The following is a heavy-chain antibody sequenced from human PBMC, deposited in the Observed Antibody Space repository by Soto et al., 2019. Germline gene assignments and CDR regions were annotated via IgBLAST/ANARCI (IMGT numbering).Heavy chain of an antibody. V-gene: IGHV4-61*01. D-gene: IGHD1-26*01. J-gene: IGHJ4*02. CDR1: GASVTSGRYY. CDR3: ARDIFLPPTTFQY. CDR2: VYYSGSA. Sequence: QVQLQESGPGLVKPSETLSLTCNVSGASVTSGRYYWTWIRQPPGRRLEWIGNVYYSGSAIYTPCRKSRVTISVDTTQNQFSLKLNSVTAADTAFYYGARDIFLPPTTFQYWGQGILVTVSP.